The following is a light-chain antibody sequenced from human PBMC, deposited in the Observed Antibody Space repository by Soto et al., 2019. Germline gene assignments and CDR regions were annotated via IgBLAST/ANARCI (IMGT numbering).Light chain of an antibody. CDR3: QQYGGSPPYT. CDR2: GAS. J-gene: IGKJ2*01. Sequence: EIVLTQAPGTLSLSPGERATLSCRASQSVSSSYLAWYQQKPGQAPRLLIYGASSRATGIPDRFSGSGSGTEFTRTISRLEPEDFGVYYCQQYGGSPPYTVGQGTKLEMK. CDR1: QSVSSSY. V-gene: IGKV3-20*01.